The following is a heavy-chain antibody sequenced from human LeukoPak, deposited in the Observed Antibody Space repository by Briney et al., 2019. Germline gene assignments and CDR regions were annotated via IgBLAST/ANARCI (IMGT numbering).Heavy chain of an antibody. D-gene: IGHD5-12*01. CDR1: AGSISSGSW. V-gene: IGHV4-4*02. J-gene: IGHJ4*02. Sequence: SETLSLTCAVSAGSISSGSWWNWVRQPPGKGLEWIGEIYHSGSTNYNPSLKSRVTISLEKSKNQFSLKLYSVTAADTAVYYCARYRGASGYHFDYWGQGTLVPVSS. CDR3: ARYRGASGYHFDY. CDR2: IYHSGST.